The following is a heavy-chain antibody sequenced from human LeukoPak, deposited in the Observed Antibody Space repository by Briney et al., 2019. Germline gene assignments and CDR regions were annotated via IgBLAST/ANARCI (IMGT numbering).Heavy chain of an antibody. V-gene: IGHV4-59*01. CDR3: AGRNYDFWNDYYYMDV. Sequence: SETLSLTCTVSGGSISSYYWSWIRQPPGKGQGWIGYIYYSGSTNYNPSLKSRVTISVDTSKNQFSLMLSSVTAADTAVYYCAGRNYDFWNDYYYMDVWGKGTTVTVSS. D-gene: IGHD3-3*01. J-gene: IGHJ6*03. CDR2: IYYSGST. CDR1: GGSISSYY.